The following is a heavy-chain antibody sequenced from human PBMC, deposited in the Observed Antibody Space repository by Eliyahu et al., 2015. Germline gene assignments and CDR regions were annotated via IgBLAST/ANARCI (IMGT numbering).Heavy chain of an antibody. Sequence: TCVVSGASLSTTNWLSWVRQPPGMGLEWIGEISHSGRTNYNPSLKSRVTMSVDKSKNQFSLNLSSVTAADTAIYYCATVSASSLSYYFDYWGQGTLVTVSS. CDR1: GASLSTTNW. CDR3: ATVSASSLSYYFDY. CDR2: ISHSGRT. V-gene: IGHV4/OR15-8*01. J-gene: IGHJ4*02. D-gene: IGHD3-16*02.